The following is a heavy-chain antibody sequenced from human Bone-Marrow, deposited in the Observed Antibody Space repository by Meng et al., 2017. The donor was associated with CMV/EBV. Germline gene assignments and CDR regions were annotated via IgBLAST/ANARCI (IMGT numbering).Heavy chain of an antibody. D-gene: IGHD4-23*01. V-gene: IGHV3-7*01. CDR3: ARVTVVLASDY. CDR2: IKQDGSEK. J-gene: IGHJ4*02. CDR1: GFTFSSYW. Sequence: GESLKISCAASGFTFSSYWMSWVRQAPGKGLEWVANIKQDGSEKYHVDSVKGRFTISRDNAKNSLYLQMNSLRVEDTAVYYCARVTVVLASDYWGQGTLVTVSS.